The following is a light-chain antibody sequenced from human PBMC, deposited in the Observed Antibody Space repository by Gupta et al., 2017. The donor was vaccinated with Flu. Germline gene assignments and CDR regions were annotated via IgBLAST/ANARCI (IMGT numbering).Light chain of an antibody. Sequence: DIQMTQSPSTLSASVGDGVTITCRASQNINNWLAWYQQKPGKAPKVLIYKASSLESGVPSRFSGSGSGTEFTLTISSLQPDDFASYYCQQYNNYPWTFGQGTKVEIK. CDR2: KAS. CDR3: QQYNNYPWT. J-gene: IGKJ1*01. V-gene: IGKV1-5*03. CDR1: QNINNW.